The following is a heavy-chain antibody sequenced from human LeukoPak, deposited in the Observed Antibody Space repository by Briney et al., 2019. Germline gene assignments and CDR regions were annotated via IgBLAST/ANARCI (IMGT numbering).Heavy chain of an antibody. J-gene: IGHJ4*02. CDR1: GFTFSSYA. CDR2: ISYDGSNK. V-gene: IGHV3-30-3*01. Sequence: GSLRLSCAASGFTFSSYAMHWVRQAPGKGLEWVAVISYDGSNKYHADSVKGRFTISRDNSKNTLYLQMNSLRAEDTAVYYCASPPKGSSGYYYYWGQGTLVTVSS. D-gene: IGHD3-22*01. CDR3: ASPPKGSSGYYYY.